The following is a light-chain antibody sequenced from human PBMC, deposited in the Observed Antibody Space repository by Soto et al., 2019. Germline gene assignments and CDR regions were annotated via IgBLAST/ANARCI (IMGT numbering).Light chain of an antibody. Sequence: DVVLTQTALSSPVTLGQSASISCRSSHGLVHSSGNTYLSWLHQRPGQPPRLLFFKVSERFAGAPERVSASGAGTDFTLTINRVEAEDVGVYYCLQSSRFPCTFGKGTKLEV. V-gene: IGKV2-24*01. CDR1: HGLVHSSGNTY. CDR3: LQSSRFPCT. CDR2: KVS. J-gene: IGKJ1*01.